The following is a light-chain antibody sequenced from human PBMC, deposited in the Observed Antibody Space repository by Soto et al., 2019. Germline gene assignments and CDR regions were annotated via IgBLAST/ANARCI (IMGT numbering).Light chain of an antibody. Sequence: EIVLMQSPGTLSLSPGERATLSCRASQSVSSSYLAWYQQKPGQAPRLLIYGASSRATGIPDRFSGSGSGTDFTLTISRLEPEDSATYYCLQHNTYPWTFGQGTKVDI. CDR3: LQHNTYPWT. J-gene: IGKJ1*01. V-gene: IGKV3-20*01. CDR1: QSVSSSY. CDR2: GAS.